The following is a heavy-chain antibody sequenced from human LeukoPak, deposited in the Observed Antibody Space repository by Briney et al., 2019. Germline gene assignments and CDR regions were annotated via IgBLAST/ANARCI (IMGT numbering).Heavy chain of an antibody. CDR1: GFTFSSYA. D-gene: IGHD6-13*01. Sequence: GGSLRLSCAASGFTFSSYAMHWVRQAPGKGLEWVAVISYDGSNKYYADSVKGRFTISRDNSKYTLYLQMNSLRAEDTAVYYCARAIAAAGIPSDYWGQGTLVTVSS. V-gene: IGHV3-30-3*01. CDR3: ARAIAAAGIPSDY. CDR2: ISYDGSNK. J-gene: IGHJ4*02.